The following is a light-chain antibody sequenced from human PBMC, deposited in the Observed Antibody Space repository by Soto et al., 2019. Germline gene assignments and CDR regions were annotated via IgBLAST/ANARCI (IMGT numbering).Light chain of an antibody. J-gene: IGKJ3*01. CDR3: QQYNNWPPFT. CDR2: GAS. V-gene: IGKV3-15*01. Sequence: EIXMTQSPATLSVSPGERATLSCRASQSVSGNLAWYQQKPGQAPRLLIYGASTRATGIPARFSGSGSGTEFTLTISSLQSEDFAVYYCQQYNNWPPFTFGPGTKVDIK. CDR1: QSVSGN.